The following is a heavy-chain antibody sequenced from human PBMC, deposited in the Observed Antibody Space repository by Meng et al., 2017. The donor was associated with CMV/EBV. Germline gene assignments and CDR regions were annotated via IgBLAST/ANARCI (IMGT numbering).Heavy chain of an antibody. V-gene: IGHV1-18*01. J-gene: IGHJ6*02. Sequence: ASVKVSCKASGYTFTSYGISWVRQAPGQGLEWMGWISAYNGNTNYAQKLQGRVTMITDTSTSTAYMELRSLRSDDTAVYYCARDGVGYYDFWSGYPLGGYYYGMDVWGQGTTVTVSS. CDR3: ARDGVGYYDFWSGYPLGGYYYGMDV. CDR1: GYTFTSYG. D-gene: IGHD3-3*01. CDR2: ISAYNGNT.